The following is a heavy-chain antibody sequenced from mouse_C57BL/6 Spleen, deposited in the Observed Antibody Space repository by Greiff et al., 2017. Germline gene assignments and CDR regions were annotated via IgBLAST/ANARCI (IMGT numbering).Heavy chain of an antibody. V-gene: IGHV1-82*01. CDR3: ARSLGRLVAY. D-gene: IGHD4-1*01. CDR2: IYPGDGDT. Sequence: QVQLQQSGPELVKPGASVKISCKASGYAFSSSWMNWVKQRPGKGLEWIGRIYPGDGDTNYNGKFKGKATLTADKSSSTAYMQLSSLTSEDSAVYFCARSLGRLVAYWGQGTLVTVSA. J-gene: IGHJ3*01. CDR1: GYAFSSSW.